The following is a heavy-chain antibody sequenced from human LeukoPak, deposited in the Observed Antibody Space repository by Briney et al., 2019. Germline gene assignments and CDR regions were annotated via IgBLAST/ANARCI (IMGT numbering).Heavy chain of an antibody. V-gene: IGHV3-30-3*01. D-gene: IGHD6-13*01. Sequence: GGSLRLSCAASGFTFSSYAMHWVRQAPGKGLEWVAVISYDGSNKYYADSVKGRFTISRDNSKNTLYLQMNSLRAEDTAVYYCAKGQKLRWSYYYGMDVWGQGTTVTVSS. CDR2: ISYDGSNK. J-gene: IGHJ6*02. CDR3: AKGQKLRWSYYYGMDV. CDR1: GFTFSSYA.